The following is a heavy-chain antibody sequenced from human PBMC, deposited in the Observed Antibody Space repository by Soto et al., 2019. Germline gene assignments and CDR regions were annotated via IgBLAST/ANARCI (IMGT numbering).Heavy chain of an antibody. CDR2: ISAYNGNT. CDR3: ARDIMTTVTTVAWFDP. J-gene: IGHJ5*02. V-gene: IGHV1-18*01. D-gene: IGHD4-17*01. CDR1: GYTFTSYG. Sequence: QVQLVQSGAEVKKPGASVKVSCKASGYTFTSYGISWVRQAPGQGLEWMGWISAYNGNTNYAQKLQGRVTMTTDTSTSKAYMELGSLRSDDTAVYYCARDIMTTVTTVAWFDPWGQGTLVTVSS.